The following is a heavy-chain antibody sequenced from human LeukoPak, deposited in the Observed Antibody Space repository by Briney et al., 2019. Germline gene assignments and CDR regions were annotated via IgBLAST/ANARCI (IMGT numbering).Heavy chain of an antibody. CDR3: ARENQIAAAGTLDY. V-gene: IGHV4-39*07. CDR2: IYYSGST. J-gene: IGHJ4*02. CDR1: GGSISSSSYY. D-gene: IGHD6-13*01. Sequence: SETLSLTCTVSGGSISSSSYYWGWIRQPPGKGLEWIGSIYYSGSTYYNPSLKSRVTISVDTSKNQFSLKLSSVTAADTAVYYCARENQIAAAGTLDYWGQGTLVTVSS.